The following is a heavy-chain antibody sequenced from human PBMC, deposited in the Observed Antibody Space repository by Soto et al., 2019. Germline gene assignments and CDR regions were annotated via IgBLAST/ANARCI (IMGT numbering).Heavy chain of an antibody. Sequence: GASVKVSCKASGGTFSSYAISWARQAPGQGLEWMGGIIPIFGTANYAQKFQGRVTITADESTSTAYMELSSLRSEDTAVYYCAREGSNYCGTYVHYYFGMDVWGQGTTVTVSS. CDR3: AREGSNYCGTYVHYYFGMDV. D-gene: IGHD4-17*01. CDR2: IIPIFGTA. CDR1: GGTFSSYA. J-gene: IGHJ6*02. V-gene: IGHV1-69*13.